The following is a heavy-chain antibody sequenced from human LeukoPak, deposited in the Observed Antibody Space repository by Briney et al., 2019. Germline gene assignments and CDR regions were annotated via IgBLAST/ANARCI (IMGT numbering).Heavy chain of an antibody. CDR3: ARGIAAAGYYYYMDV. CDR1: GGSFSGYY. D-gene: IGHD6-13*01. V-gene: IGHV4-34*01. J-gene: IGHJ6*03. Sequence: PSETLSLTCAVCGGSFSGYYWSWIRQPPGKGLEWIGEINHSGSTNYNPSLKSRVTISVDTSKNQFSLKLSSVTAADTAVYYCARGIAAAGYYYYMDVWGKGTTVTVSS. CDR2: INHSGST.